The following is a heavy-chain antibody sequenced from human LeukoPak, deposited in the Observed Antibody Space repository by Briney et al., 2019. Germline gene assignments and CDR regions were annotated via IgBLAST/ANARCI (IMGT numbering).Heavy chain of an antibody. Sequence: GGSLRLSCAASGFTFSSYAMSWVRQAPGKGLEWVSSISGSGSGGSTYYADSVKGRFTISRDNSKNTLYLQMNSLRVEDTAVYYCAKSGYNRFDYWGQGTLVTASS. CDR2: ISGSGSGGST. CDR1: GFTFSSYA. J-gene: IGHJ4*02. CDR3: AKSGYNRFDY. V-gene: IGHV3-23*01. D-gene: IGHD5-24*01.